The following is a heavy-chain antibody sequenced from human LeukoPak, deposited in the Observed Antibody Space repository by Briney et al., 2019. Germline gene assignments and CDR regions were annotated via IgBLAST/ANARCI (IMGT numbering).Heavy chain of an antibody. J-gene: IGHJ4*02. CDR3: ARDFAYGDSMDV. D-gene: IGHD4-17*01. CDR2: ISSGGITI. CDR1: GFTFSTYT. V-gene: IGHV3-48*04. Sequence: GGSLRLSCAASGFTFSTYTFNWVRQAPGKGLEWLSYISSGGITIFYADSVKGRFTISRDNAKNSLYLHMNSLKAEDTAVYYCARDFAYGDSMDVWGQGTLVTVSS.